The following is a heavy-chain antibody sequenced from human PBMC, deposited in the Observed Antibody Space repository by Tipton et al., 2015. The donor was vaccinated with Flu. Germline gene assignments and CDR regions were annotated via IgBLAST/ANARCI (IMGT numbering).Heavy chain of an antibody. CDR1: GFTFSGYG. J-gene: IGHJ4*02. CDR3: ARAALEWQNDY. Sequence: QVQLVQSGGGVVQPGRSLRLSCAASGFTFSGYGMYWVRQTPGKGLEWVAIISYDGSDEYYADSVKGRFTISRDNPKNTLYLQMNSLRAEDTAVYFCARAALEWQNDYWGQGTLVTVSS. D-gene: IGHD3-3*01. CDR2: ISYDGSDE. V-gene: IGHV3-30*03.